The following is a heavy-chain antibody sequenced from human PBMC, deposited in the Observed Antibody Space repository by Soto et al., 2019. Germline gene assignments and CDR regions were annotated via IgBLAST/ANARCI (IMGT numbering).Heavy chain of an antibody. J-gene: IGHJ5*02. CDR1: GGSIGSYY. CDR2: IYYSGST. CDR3: AREAGVRYPFDP. V-gene: IGHV4-59*01. Sequence: SETLSLTCTVSGGSIGSYYWSWIRQPPGKGLEWIGYIYYSGSTSYNPSLKSRVTISVDTSKNQFSLKLSSVTAADTAMYYCAREAGVRYPFDPWGQGTLVTVSS. D-gene: IGHD3-9*01.